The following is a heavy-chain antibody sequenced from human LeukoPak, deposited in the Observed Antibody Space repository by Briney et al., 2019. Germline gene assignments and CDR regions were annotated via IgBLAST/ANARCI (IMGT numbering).Heavy chain of an antibody. CDR2: INRDGPT. CDR1: GFTVSNNY. CDR3: GRGGYDMYD. D-gene: IGHD2-2*01. Sequence: GGSLRLSCAPSGFTVSNNYMSWVRQAPGEGLEWVSTINRDGPTFYADSVKGRFTISRDNSRNTLYLQMNSLRAEDTAVYYCGRGGYDMYDWGQGTTVSVSS. V-gene: IGHV3-66*01. J-gene: IGHJ6*02.